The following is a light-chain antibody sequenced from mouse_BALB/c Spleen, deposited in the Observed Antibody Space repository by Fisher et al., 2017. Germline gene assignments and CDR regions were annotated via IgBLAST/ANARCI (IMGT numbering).Light chain of an antibody. J-gene: IGKJ2*01. V-gene: IGKV4-55*01. CDR2: DTS. Sequence: IVMTQSTAIMSASLGEEITLTCSASSSVSYMYWYQQKPGSSPRLWIYDTSNLVSGVPARFSGSRSGTSYSLTISSMEAEDAATYYCQQYSGYPYTFGGGTKLEIK. CDR3: QQYSGYPYT. CDR1: SSVSY.